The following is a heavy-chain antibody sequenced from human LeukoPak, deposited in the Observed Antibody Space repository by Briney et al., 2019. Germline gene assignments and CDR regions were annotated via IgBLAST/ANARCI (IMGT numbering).Heavy chain of an antibody. D-gene: IGHD3-22*01. Sequence: PGRSLRLSCAASGFTFSSYTIHWVRQPPGKGLEWVAVISFDGSNKYYADSVKGRFTISRDNSKNTLYLQMNSLRAEDTAVYYCAKVNYYDSSGYLDYWGQGTLVTVSS. CDR3: AKVNYYDSSGYLDY. CDR2: ISFDGSNK. CDR1: GFTFSSYT. V-gene: IGHV3-30-3*01. J-gene: IGHJ4*02.